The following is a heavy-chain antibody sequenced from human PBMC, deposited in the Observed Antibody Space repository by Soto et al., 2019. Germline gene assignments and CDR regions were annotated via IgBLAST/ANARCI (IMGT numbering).Heavy chain of an antibody. V-gene: IGHV4-59*01. CDR3: ARYNSYAIDY. Sequence: SETLSVTCTFSVTSISIYYWSWIRQPPGKGLEWIENIHYSGTTNYNPSLASRVTLSVDTSKNQFSLKMTSVTAADRAMYFCARYNSYAIDYWGRGTMVTVSS. CDR2: IHYSGTT. D-gene: IGHD2-8*01. CDR1: VTSISIYY. J-gene: IGHJ4*02.